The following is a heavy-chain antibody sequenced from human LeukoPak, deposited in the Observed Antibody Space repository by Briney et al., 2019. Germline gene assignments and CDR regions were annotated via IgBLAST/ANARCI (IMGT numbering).Heavy chain of an antibody. CDR3: ARGGETELYYGMDV. J-gene: IGHJ6*02. D-gene: IGHD3-16*01. V-gene: IGHV3-9*01. Sequence: PGGSLRLSCAASGFTFDDYAMHWVRQAPGKGLEWVSGISWNSDILGYADSVKGRFSISRDNAKNSLYLQMNSLRAEDTALYYCARGGETELYYGMDVWGQGTTVTVSS. CDR2: ISWNSDIL. CDR1: GFTFDDYA.